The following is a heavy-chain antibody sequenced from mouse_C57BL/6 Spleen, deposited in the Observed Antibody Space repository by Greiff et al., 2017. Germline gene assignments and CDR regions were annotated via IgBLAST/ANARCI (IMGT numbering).Heavy chain of an antibody. CDR2: IDPSDSYT. CDR3: ARRGLLRYYCDY. Sequence: QVQLQQPGAELVMPGASVKLSCKASGYTFTSYWMHWVKQRPGQGLEWIGEIDPSDSYTNYNQKFKGKSTLTVDKSSSTAYMQLSSLTSEDSAVYYCARRGLLRYYCDYWGQGTTLTVSS. V-gene: IGHV1-69*01. J-gene: IGHJ2*01. CDR1: GYTFTSYW. D-gene: IGHD1-1*01.